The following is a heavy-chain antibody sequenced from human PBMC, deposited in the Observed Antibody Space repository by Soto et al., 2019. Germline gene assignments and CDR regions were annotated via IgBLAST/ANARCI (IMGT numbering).Heavy chain of an antibody. J-gene: IGHJ6*02. CDR3: AGDPYDILTGYYTNYGMDV. Sequence: SETLSLTCAVSGYSISSGYYWGWIRQPPGKGLEWIGSIYHSGSTYYNPSLKSRVTISVDTSKNQFSLKLSSVTAADTAVYYCAGDPYDILTGYYTNYGMDVWGQGTTVTVS. D-gene: IGHD3-9*01. V-gene: IGHV4-38-2*01. CDR1: GYSISSGYY. CDR2: IYHSGST.